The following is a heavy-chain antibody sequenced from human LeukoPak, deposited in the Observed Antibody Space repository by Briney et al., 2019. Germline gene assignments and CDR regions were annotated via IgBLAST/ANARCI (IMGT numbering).Heavy chain of an antibody. Sequence: PGGSLRLSCAASGFTFSAYAMHWVPQAPGKGLEWVAVISYDGSNKYYADSVKGRFTISGDKSKDTLYLQMNSLRPEDTAVYYCARGPGPIAGAKNPFDIWGHGTMVTVSS. CDR2: ISYDGSNK. V-gene: IGHV3-30*01. D-gene: IGHD1-26*01. CDR3: ARGPGPIAGAKNPFDI. CDR1: GFTFSAYA. J-gene: IGHJ3*02.